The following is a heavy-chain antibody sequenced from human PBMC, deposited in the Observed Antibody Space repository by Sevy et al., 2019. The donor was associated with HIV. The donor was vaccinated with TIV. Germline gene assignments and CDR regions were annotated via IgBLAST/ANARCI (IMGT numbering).Heavy chain of an antibody. CDR3: ARDFYYDSSGYYDP. D-gene: IGHD3-22*01. J-gene: IGHJ5*02. V-gene: IGHV3-21*01. CDR2: ISNSGGYI. Sequence: GGSLRLSCAASGFTFSSYSMKWVRQAPGKGLEWVSSISNSGGYIYYADSVQGRFTISRDNAKNSLYLQMNSLRAEDTAMYYCARDFYYDSSGYYDPWGQGTLLTVSS. CDR1: GFTFSSYS.